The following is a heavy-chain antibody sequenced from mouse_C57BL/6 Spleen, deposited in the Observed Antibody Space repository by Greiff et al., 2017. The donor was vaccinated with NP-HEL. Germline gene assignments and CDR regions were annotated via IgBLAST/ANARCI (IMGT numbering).Heavy chain of an antibody. CDR1: GYAFSSSW. CDR3: ARSDEARFAY. J-gene: IGHJ3*01. V-gene: IGHV1-82*01. Sequence: VQLQQSGPELVKPGASVKISCKASGYAFSSSWMNWVKQRPGKGLEWIGRIYPGDGDTNYNGKFKGKATLTADKSSSTAYMQLSSLTSEDSAVYFCARSDEARFAYWGQGTLVTVSA. CDR2: IYPGDGDT.